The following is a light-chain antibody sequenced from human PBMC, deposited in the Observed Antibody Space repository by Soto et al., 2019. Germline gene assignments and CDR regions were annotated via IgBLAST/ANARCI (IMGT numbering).Light chain of an antibody. J-gene: IGLJ2*01. CDR2: GNS. CDR1: SSNIGAGYD. Sequence: QSVLTQPPSVSGAPGQRVTISCTGSSSNIGAGYDVHWYQQLPGTAPKLLIYGNSNRPSGAPVRFSGSKSGTSASLAITGLQAEAEADYYCQSYDSSLSAVVFGGGTKVTV. CDR3: QSYDSSLSAVV. V-gene: IGLV1-40*01.